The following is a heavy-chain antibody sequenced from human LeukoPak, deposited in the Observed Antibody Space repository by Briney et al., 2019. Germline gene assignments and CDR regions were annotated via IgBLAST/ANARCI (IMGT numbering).Heavy chain of an antibody. V-gene: IGHV4-39*01. J-gene: IGHJ5*02. Sequence: SETLSLTCTVSGGSISSSRDYWAWLRQPPGKGLEWIANIYYSGSTYYNPSLKSRVTMSVDTSKKQFSLKLSSVTAADTAVYYCARHAVEAASRWFDPWGQGTLVTVSS. CDR1: GGSISSSRDY. CDR2: IYYSGST. D-gene: IGHD1-1*01. CDR3: ARHAVEAASRWFDP.